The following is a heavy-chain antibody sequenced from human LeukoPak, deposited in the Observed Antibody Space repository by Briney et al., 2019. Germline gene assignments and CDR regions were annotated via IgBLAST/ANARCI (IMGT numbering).Heavy chain of an antibody. V-gene: IGHV3-21*01. CDR3: ARDPPRDSSGYTLYYFDY. CDR1: GFTFSSYS. CDR2: ISSSSSYI. J-gene: IGHJ4*02. Sequence: GGSLRLSCAASGFTFSSYSMNWVRQAPEKGLEWVSSISSSSSYIYYADSVKGRFTISRDNAKNSLYLQMNSLRAEDTAVYYCARDPPRDSSGYTLYYFDYWGQGTLVTVSS. D-gene: IGHD3-22*01.